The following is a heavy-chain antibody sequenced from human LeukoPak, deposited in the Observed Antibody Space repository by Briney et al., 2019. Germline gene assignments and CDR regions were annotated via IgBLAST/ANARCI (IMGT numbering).Heavy chain of an antibody. CDR2: IKQDGSER. CDR1: GFTFSSNW. Sequence: GGSLRLSCAASGFTFSSNWMSWVRRAPGKGLEWVANIKQDGSERYYVDSVKGRFTISRDNAKNSLYLQMNSLRAEDTAVYYCAGVPGDEPRSVYWGQGTLVTVSS. CDR3: AGVPGDEPRSVY. J-gene: IGHJ4*02. D-gene: IGHD7-27*01. V-gene: IGHV3-7*04.